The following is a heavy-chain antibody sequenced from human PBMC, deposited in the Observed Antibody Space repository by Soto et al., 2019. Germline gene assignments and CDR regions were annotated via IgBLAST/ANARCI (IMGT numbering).Heavy chain of an antibody. CDR1: GYTFTSYF. J-gene: IGHJ6*02. Sequence: QMQLVQSGAEVKRPGASVMVSCKASGYTFTSYFMHWVRQAPGQGLEWMGVINPSAGSTDYAEKFQGRVTMTRDTYTKTVYMELSSRRSEDTAVYSCARGALPSATAYGMDVWGQGTTVTGSS. CDR3: ARGALPSATAYGMDV. V-gene: IGHV1-46*01. D-gene: IGHD2-2*01. CDR2: INPSAGST.